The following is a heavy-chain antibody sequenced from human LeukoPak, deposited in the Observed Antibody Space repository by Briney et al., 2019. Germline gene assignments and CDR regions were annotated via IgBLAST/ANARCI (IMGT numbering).Heavy chain of an antibody. J-gene: IGHJ4*02. V-gene: IGHV1-2*02. D-gene: IGHD7-27*01. CDR3: AKFDQDWGNFDY. Sequence: ASVKVSCKASGYTFSGYYIHWVRQAPGQGLEWMGWIKPDSDDTHYVQKFQGRVTMTRDTSITTAYMELSLRSDDTAVYYCAKFDQDWGNFDYWGQGTVVTVSS. CDR1: GYTFSGYY. CDR2: IKPDSDDT.